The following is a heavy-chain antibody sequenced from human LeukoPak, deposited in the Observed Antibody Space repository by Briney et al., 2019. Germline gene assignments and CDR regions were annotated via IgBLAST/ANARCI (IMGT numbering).Heavy chain of an antibody. CDR1: GFRFSSYA. D-gene: IGHD2-15*01. J-gene: IGHJ4*02. Sequence: GGSLRLSCAASGFRFSSYAMSWVRQAPGKGLEWVSGINGIGARTYYADSVKGRFTISRDNSQNTLDLQMDSLTAEDTAVYFCAKDFYSRVFWGILIVDLDSWGQGTLVTVSS. V-gene: IGHV3-23*01. CDR3: AKDFYSRVFWGILIVDLDS. CDR2: INGIGART.